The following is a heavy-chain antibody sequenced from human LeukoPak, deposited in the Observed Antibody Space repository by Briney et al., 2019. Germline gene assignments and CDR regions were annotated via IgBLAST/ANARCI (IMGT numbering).Heavy chain of an antibody. Sequence: PSETLSLTCTVSGGSISSGGYYWSWIRQHPGTGLEWIGYIYYSGSTYYNPSLKSRVTISVDTSKNQFSLKLSSVTAADTAVYYCARCPSAGEFDYWGQGTLVTVSS. D-gene: IGHD7-27*01. CDR2: IYYSGST. CDR1: GGSISSGGYY. CDR3: ARCPSAGEFDY. J-gene: IGHJ4*02. V-gene: IGHV4-31*03.